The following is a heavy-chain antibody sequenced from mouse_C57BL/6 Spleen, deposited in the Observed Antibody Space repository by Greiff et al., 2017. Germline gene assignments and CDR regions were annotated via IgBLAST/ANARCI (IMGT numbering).Heavy chain of an antibody. CDR1: GYTFTDYE. D-gene: IGHD4-1*01. CDR3: TGWKLGYYFDC. CDR2: IDPETGGT. Sequence: QVQLKESGAELVRPGASVTLSCKASGYTFTDYEMHWVKQTPVHGLAWIGAIDPETGGTAYNQKFQGKAILTADTSSNTAYMELRSLTSKDSAVYYCTGWKLGYYFDCWGQGTTL. V-gene: IGHV1-15*01. J-gene: IGHJ2*01.